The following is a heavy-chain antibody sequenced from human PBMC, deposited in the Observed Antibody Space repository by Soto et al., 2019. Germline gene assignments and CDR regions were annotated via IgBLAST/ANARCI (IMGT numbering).Heavy chain of an antibody. Sequence: QVQLQESGPGLVKPSETLTLTCTVSGGSISSYYWSWIRQPPGKGLECIGFIYYSGSTNYNPSLKSRVTISVDTSKNHFSLKLNSVTAADTAVYYCARRTNYGTFDIWGQGTMVTVSS. V-gene: IGHV4-59*08. D-gene: IGHD1-7*01. CDR3: ARRTNYGTFDI. CDR2: IYYSGST. CDR1: GGSISSYY. J-gene: IGHJ3*02.